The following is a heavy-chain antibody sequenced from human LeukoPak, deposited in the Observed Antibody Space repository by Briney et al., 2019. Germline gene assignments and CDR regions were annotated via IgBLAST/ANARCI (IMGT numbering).Heavy chain of an antibody. J-gene: IGHJ6*01. Sequence: SENLSRTCSVYGGSFSGFYWMGIPQPPGQGREWSGKNKQSGSTNYNPYLKRRLAISVDTSKNQFSLKLRAVTAADTAVYYCARDSLSSWYPSTFDCWGEGTTVTVSS. V-gene: IGHV4-34*01. CDR1: GGSFSGFY. D-gene: IGHD6-13*01. CDR2: NKQSGST. CDR3: ARDSLSSWYPSTFDC.